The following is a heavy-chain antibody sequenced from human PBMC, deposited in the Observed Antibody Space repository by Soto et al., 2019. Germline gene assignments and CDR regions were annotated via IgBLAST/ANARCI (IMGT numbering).Heavy chain of an antibody. CDR3: ARGYSSRKRRQDRFNDY. V-gene: IGHV1-3*01. J-gene: IGHJ4*02. D-gene: IGHD6-13*01. Sequence: QVQLVQSGAEVKEPGASVKVSCKASGYTFTSYAMHSVRQALGQRLEWMGWINAGNGNTKYSQKFQGRVTITRDTTASTAYMELSSLRSEATAVYYCARGYSSRKRRQDRFNDYGGQGTLVTVSS. CDR1: GYTFTSYA. CDR2: INAGNGNT.